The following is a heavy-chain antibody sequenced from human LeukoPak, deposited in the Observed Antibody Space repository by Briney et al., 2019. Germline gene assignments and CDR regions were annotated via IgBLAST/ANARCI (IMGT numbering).Heavy chain of an antibody. V-gene: IGHV3-15*01. CDR3: TTGLITMVRGVIKNWFDP. CDR2: IKSKTDGGTT. J-gene: IGHJ5*02. Sequence: PGGSLRLSCAASGFTFSNAWMSWVRQAPGKGLEWVGRIKSKTDGGTTDYAAPVKGRFTISRDDSKTTLYLQMNSLKTEDTAVYYCTTGLITMVRGVIKNWFDPWGQGTLVTVSS. CDR1: GFTFSNAW. D-gene: IGHD3-10*01.